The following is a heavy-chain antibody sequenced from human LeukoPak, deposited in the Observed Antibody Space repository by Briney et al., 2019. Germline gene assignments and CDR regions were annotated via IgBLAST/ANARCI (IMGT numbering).Heavy chain of an antibody. CDR2: ITRNGRST. Sequence: PGGSLRLSCSASGFTFNSHALRWVRQPPEKGLQYVSGITRNGRSTYYADSVKGRFTISRDNSKNTLYLQMSSLRADDTAVYYCVNQISGWVYWGQGTLVTVSS. CDR3: VNQISGWVY. D-gene: IGHD6-19*01. J-gene: IGHJ4*02. CDR1: GFTFNSHA. V-gene: IGHV3-64D*06.